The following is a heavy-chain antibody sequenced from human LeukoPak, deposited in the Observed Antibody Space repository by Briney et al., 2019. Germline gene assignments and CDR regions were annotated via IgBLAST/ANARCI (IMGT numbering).Heavy chain of an antibody. V-gene: IGHV3-30-3*01. CDR3: ARDAYPGATPEIVY. Sequence: GGSLRLSCAASGFTFSSYAMHWVRQAPGKGLGWVAGISYDGSNKYYADSVKGRFTISRDNSKNTLYLQMNSLRAEDTAVYYCARDAYPGATPEIVYWGQGTLVTVSS. D-gene: IGHD1-26*01. CDR2: ISYDGSNK. J-gene: IGHJ4*02. CDR1: GFTFSSYA.